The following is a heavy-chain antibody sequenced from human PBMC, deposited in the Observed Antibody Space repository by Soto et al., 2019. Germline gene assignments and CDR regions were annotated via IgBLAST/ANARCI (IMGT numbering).Heavy chain of an antibody. D-gene: IGHD3-3*01. CDR1: GGTFSSYA. CDR2: TIPIFGTA. J-gene: IGHJ6*02. Sequence: SVKVSCKASGGTFSSYAISWVRQAPGQGLEWMGGTIPIFGTANYAQKFQGRVTITADESTSTAYMELSSLRSEDTAVYYCARDRRFLEWSPTPYYYYGTDVWGQGTTVTVSS. CDR3: ARDRRFLEWSPTPYYYYGTDV. V-gene: IGHV1-69*13.